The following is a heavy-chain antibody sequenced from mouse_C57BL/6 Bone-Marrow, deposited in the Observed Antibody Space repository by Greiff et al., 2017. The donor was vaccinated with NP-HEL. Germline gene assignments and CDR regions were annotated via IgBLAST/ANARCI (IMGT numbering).Heavy chain of an antibody. V-gene: IGHV1-80*01. D-gene: IGHD4-1*01. CDR3: AWGSSFAY. J-gene: IGHJ3*01. CDR2: IYPGDGDT. CDR1: GYAFSSYW. Sequence: QVHVKQSGAELVKPGASVKISCKASGYAFSSYWMNWVKQRPGKGLEWIGQIYPGDGDTNYNGKFKGKATLTADKSSSTAYMQLSSLTSEDSAVYFCAWGSSFAYWGQGTLVTVSA.